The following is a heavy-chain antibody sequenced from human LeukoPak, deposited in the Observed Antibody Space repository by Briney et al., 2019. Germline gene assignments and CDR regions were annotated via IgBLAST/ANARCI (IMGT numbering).Heavy chain of an antibody. D-gene: IGHD4-23*01. J-gene: IGHJ6*02. CDR1: GFTVSSNY. CDR3: ARDGGNNSWYGMDV. CDR2: IYRVCST. Sequence: GGSLRLSCAASGFTVSSNYMSWVRQAPGKGLEWVSIIYRVCSTFYADSVEGRFTISRDNSKNTLYLQMNSLRVEDTAIYYCARDGGNNSWYGMDVWGQGTTVTVSS. V-gene: IGHV3-66*01.